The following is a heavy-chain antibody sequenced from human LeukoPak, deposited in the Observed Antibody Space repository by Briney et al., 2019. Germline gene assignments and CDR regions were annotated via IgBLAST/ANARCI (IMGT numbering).Heavy chain of an antibody. CDR3: ARHSGYCSGGSCYSTYYYYMDV. Sequence: ASVKVSCKASGYTFTGYYMHWVRQAPGQGLEWMGWINPNSGGTNYAQKFQGRVTMTRDTSISTAYMELSSLRSEDTAVYYCARHSGYCSGGSCYSTYYYYMDVWGKGTTVTVSS. J-gene: IGHJ6*03. CDR1: GYTFTGYY. V-gene: IGHV1-2*02. CDR2: INPNSGGT. D-gene: IGHD2-15*01.